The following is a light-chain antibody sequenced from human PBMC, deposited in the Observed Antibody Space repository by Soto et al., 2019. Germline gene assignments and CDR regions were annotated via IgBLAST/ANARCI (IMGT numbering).Light chain of an antibody. CDR2: DAS. CDR3: QERSNWPPLT. Sequence: EIVLTQSPATLSLSPGEISTLSCRASQSVSSYLAWYQQKPGQAPRLLIYDASNRATGIPARFSGSGSGTDFTLTISSLEPEDFAVYYCQERSNWPPLTCGGGTKGDIK. J-gene: IGKJ4*01. V-gene: IGKV3-11*01. CDR1: QSVSSY.